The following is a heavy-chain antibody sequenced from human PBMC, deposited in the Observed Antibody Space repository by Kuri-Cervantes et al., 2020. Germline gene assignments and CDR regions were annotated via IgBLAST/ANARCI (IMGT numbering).Heavy chain of an antibody. J-gene: IGHJ5*02. V-gene: IGHV3-23*05. CDR2: TGTTESSK. D-gene: IGHD6-13*01. CDR1: GFTFSSYA. Sequence: GESLKISCAASGFTFSSYAMHWVRQAPGKGLEWVSHTGTTESSKYYADSVKGRFTISRDNSKNTLYLQMNSLRAEDTAVYYCAGQYGYSITWGQGTLVTVSS. CDR3: AGQYGYSIT.